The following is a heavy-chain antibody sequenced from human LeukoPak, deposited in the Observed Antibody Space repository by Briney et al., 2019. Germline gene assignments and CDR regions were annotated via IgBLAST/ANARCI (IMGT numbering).Heavy chain of an antibody. Sequence: GGSLRLSCAASGFTFSSYAMNWVRQAPGKGLEYVSAISTNGGSTYYANSVKGRFTISRDNSKNTLYLQMGSLRAEDMAVYYCARPKYCSSTSCFDFDYWGQGTLVTVSS. V-gene: IGHV3-64*01. D-gene: IGHD2-2*01. CDR1: GFTFSSYA. CDR3: ARPKYCSSTSCFDFDY. J-gene: IGHJ4*02. CDR2: ISTNGGST.